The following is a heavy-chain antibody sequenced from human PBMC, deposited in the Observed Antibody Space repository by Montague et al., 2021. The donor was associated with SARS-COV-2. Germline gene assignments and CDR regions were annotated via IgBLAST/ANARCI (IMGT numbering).Heavy chain of an antibody. J-gene: IGHJ4*02. D-gene: IGHD3-3*01. CDR3: ASQVPDFWSGIDY. V-gene: IGHV4-59*01. CDR2: IYCSGST. CDR1: GGSISSYY. Sequence: SETLSLTCTVSGGSISSYYWSWIRQPPGKGLEWIGYIYCSGSTNYNPSLKSRVTIPVDTSKNQFSLKLSSVTAADTAVYYCASQVPDFWSGIDYWGQGTLVTVSS.